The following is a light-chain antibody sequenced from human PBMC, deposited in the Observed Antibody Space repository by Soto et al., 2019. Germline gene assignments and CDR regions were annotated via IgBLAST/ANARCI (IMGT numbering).Light chain of an antibody. CDR3: QQRSKWPLT. CDR2: DVS. V-gene: IGKV3-11*01. J-gene: IGKJ5*01. CDR1: QSVSSS. Sequence: EIVLALSPATLSLSPGERATLSCRASQSVSSSLAWYQQKPGRAPRLLIYDVSTRATGIPARFSGSGSETDFTLTISGLEPGDFAIYYCQQRSKWPLTFGQGTRLEIK.